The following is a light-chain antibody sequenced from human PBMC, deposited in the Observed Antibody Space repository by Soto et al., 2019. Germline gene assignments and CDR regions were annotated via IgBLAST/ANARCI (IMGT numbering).Light chain of an antibody. J-gene: IGKJ1*01. CDR3: QKYYSYPRT. CDR1: QSVLYDSNNKNY. V-gene: IGKV4-1*01. Sequence: DIVMTQSPDSLAVSLGERATINCKSSQSVLYDSNNKNYLAWYQQKPGQPPKLLIYWASTRESGVPDRFSGTGSGTDFTLTISCLQSEDFATYYCQKYYSYPRTFGQGTKVDIK. CDR2: WAS.